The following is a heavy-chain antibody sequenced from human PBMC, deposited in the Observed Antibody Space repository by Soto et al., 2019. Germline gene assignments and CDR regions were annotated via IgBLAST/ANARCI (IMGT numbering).Heavy chain of an antibody. CDR1: GYSFTSYW. V-gene: IGHV5-10-1*01. J-gene: IGHJ6*02. CDR2: IYPSDSYT. Sequence: PGESLKISCKGSGYSFTSYWISWVRQMPGKGLEWMGRIYPSDSYTNYSPSFQGHVTISADKSISTAYLQWSSLKASDTAMYYCARLGGDYDILTGYPNYYYYGMDVWGQGTTVTVSS. CDR3: ARLGGDYDILTGYPNYYYYGMDV. D-gene: IGHD3-9*01.